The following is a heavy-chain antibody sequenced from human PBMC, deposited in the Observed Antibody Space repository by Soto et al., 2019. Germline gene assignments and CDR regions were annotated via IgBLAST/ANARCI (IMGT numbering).Heavy chain of an antibody. CDR3: ARDLPPVDY. V-gene: IGHV1-18*01. CDR2: ISADNGNT. J-gene: IGHJ4*02. CDR1: GYTFSSYF. Sequence: QVQLVQSGAEVKKPGASVKVSCKASGYTFSSYFISWVRQAPGQGLEWMGWISADNGNTNYAQNLQGRVTMTTDTPTSTAYMELRRPTSDDTAAYYCARDLPPVDYWGQGTLVTVSS.